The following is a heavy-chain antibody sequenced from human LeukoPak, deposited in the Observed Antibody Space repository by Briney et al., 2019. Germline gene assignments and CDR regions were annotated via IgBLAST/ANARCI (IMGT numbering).Heavy chain of an antibody. D-gene: IGHD6-13*01. CDR3: ARRRRGIAAAGTSPFDY. V-gene: IGHV4-39*01. CDR1: GGSISSSSYY. CDR2: IYYSGST. J-gene: IGHJ4*02. Sequence: PSETLSLTCTVSGGSISSSSYYWGWIRQPPGKGLEWIGSIYYSGSTYYNPSLKSRVTISVDTSKNQFSLKLSSVTAADTAVYYCARRRRGIAAAGTSPFDYWGQGTLVTVSS.